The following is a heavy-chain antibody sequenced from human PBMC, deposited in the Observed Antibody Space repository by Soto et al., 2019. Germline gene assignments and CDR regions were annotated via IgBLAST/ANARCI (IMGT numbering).Heavy chain of an antibody. J-gene: IGHJ4*02. V-gene: IGHV4-34*01. CDR2: INHSGST. Sequence: SETLSLTCAVYGGSFSGYYWSWIRQPPGKGPEWIGEINHSGSTNYNPSLKSRVTISVDTSKNQFSLKLSSVTAADTAVYYCARSSAIAPVDYWGQGTLVTVSS. CDR1: GGSFSGYY. D-gene: IGHD3-22*01. CDR3: ARSSAIAPVDY.